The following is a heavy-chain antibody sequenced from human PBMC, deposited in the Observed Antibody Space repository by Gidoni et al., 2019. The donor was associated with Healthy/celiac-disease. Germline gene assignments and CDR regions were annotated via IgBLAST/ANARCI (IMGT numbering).Heavy chain of an antibody. CDR2: IIPIFGTA. CDR1: GGTFSSYA. CDR3: ARSYDILTGYGAYGEDAFDI. V-gene: IGHV1-69*01. Sequence: QVQLVQSGAEVKKPGSSVKVSCKASGGTFSSYAISWVRQAPGQGLEWMGGIIPIFGTANYAQKFQGRVTITADESTSTAYMELSSLRSEDTAVYYCARSYDILTGYGAYGEDAFDIWGQGTMVTVSS. D-gene: IGHD3-9*01. J-gene: IGHJ3*02.